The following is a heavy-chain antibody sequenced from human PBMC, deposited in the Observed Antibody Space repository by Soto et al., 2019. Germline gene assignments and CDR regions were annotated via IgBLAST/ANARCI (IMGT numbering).Heavy chain of an antibody. Sequence: GSLRLSCAASGFTFSSYWMHWVRQAPGKGLVWVSRINSDGSSTSYADSVKGRFTISRDNAKNTLYLQMNSLRAEDTAVYYCARGRIAAAGTYYWGQGTLVTVSS. CDR2: INSDGSST. V-gene: IGHV3-74*01. D-gene: IGHD6-13*01. CDR1: GFTFSSYW. CDR3: ARGRIAAAGTYY. J-gene: IGHJ4*02.